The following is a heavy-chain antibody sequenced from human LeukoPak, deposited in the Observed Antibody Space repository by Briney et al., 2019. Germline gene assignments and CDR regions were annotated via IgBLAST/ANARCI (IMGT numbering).Heavy chain of an antibody. J-gene: IGHJ4*02. Sequence: GGSLRLSCAASGFTFSSYAMSWIRQTPGKGLEWVSTISGTGGSTYYADSVKGRFTISRDNAKNSLYLQMNSLRAEDTAVYYCAREEYQLPADYWGQGTLVTVSS. CDR1: GFTFSSYA. D-gene: IGHD2-2*01. V-gene: IGHV3-23*01. CDR3: AREEYQLPADY. CDR2: ISGTGGST.